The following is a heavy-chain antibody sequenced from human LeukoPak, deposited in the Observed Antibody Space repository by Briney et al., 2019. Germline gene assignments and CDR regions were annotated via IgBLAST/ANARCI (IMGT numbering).Heavy chain of an antibody. Sequence: PSETLSLTCTVSGGSISSYYWSWIRQPPGKGLEWIGYIYYSGSTNYNPSLKSRVTISVDTSKNQFSLKLSSVTAADTAVYYCARGTRFGEFTADWFDPWGQGTLVTVSS. CDR3: ARGTRFGEFTADWFDP. D-gene: IGHD3-10*01. J-gene: IGHJ5*02. CDR2: IYYSGST. V-gene: IGHV4-59*12. CDR1: GGSISSYY.